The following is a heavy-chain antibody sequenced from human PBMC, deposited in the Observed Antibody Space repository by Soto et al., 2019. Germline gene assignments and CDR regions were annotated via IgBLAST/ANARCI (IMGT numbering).Heavy chain of an antibody. CDR1: GGSVSSGSYY. D-gene: IGHD5-12*01. V-gene: IGHV4-61*01. CDR2: IYYSGST. Sequence: QVQLQESGPGLVKPSETLSLTCTVSGGSVSSGSYYWSWIRQPPGKGLEWIGYIYYSGSTNYNPSLKSRVTISVDTSKNQFSLQLSSVTAADTAVYYCARDRLGYGGYDLGFRWFDPWGQGTLVTVSS. CDR3: ARDRLGYGGYDLGFRWFDP. J-gene: IGHJ5*02.